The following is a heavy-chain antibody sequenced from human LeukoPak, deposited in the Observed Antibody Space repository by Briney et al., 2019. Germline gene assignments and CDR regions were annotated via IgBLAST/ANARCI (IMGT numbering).Heavy chain of an antibody. D-gene: IGHD1-14*01. J-gene: IGHJ6*03. Sequence: ASVKVSCKASGYTFTGYYMHWVRQAPGQGLEWMGWINPNSGGTNYAQKFQGRVTMTRDTSISTAYMELSRLRSDDTAVYYCARDLTDPIPLWVEGPYYYYYMDVWGKGTTVTVSS. CDR3: ARDLTDPIPLWVEGPYYYYYMDV. CDR1: GYTFTGYY. V-gene: IGHV1-2*02. CDR2: INPNSGGT.